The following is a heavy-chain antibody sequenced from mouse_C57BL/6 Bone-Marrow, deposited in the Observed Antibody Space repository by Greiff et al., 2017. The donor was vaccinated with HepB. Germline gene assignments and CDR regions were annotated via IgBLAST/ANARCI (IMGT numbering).Heavy chain of an antibody. CDR1: GYSITSDY. J-gene: IGHJ2*01. CDR2: ISYSGST. V-gene: IGHV3-8*01. CDR3: AIYGYYGTILYYFDY. D-gene: IGHD1-1*01. Sequence: ESGPGLAKPSQTLSLTCSVTGYSITSDYWNWTRKFPGNKLEYMGYISYSGSTYYNPSLKSRISITRDTSKNQYYLQLNSVTTEDTATYYCAIYGYYGTILYYFDYWGQGTTLTVSS.